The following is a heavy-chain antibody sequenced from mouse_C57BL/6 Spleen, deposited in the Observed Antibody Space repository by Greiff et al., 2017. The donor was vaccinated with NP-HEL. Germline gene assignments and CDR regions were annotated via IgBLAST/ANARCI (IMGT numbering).Heavy chain of an antibody. CDR2: IDPETGGT. D-gene: IGHD4-1*01. Sequence: VQGVESGAELVRPGASVTLSCKASGYTFTDYEMHWVKQTPVHGLEWIGAIDPETGGTAYNQKFKGKAILTADKSSSTAYMELRSLTSEDSAVYYCTRLRTGTGFAYWGQGTLVTVSA. J-gene: IGHJ3*01. V-gene: IGHV1-15*01. CDR1: GYTFTDYE. CDR3: TRLRTGTGFAY.